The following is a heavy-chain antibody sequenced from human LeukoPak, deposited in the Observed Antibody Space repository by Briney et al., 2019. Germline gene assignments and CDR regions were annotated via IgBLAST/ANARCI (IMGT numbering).Heavy chain of an antibody. V-gene: IGHV4-34*01. CDR2: INHSGST. J-gene: IGHJ4*02. Sequence: SETLSLTCAVYGGSFSAYYWSWIRQPPGEGLEWIGEINHSGSTNYNPSLKSRVTISVDTSKNQFSLKLSSVTAADTAVYYCARGRTYYYGSGSLLWGQGTLVTVSS. CDR3: ARGRTYYYGSGSLL. D-gene: IGHD3-10*01. CDR1: GGSFSAYY.